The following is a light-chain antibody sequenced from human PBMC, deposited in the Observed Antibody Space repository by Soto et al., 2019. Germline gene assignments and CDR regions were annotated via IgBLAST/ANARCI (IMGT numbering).Light chain of an antibody. CDR2: DAS. CDR1: QSVSNTY. V-gene: IGKV3-20*01. J-gene: IGKJ3*01. CDR3: QQYGRSTGLFT. Sequence: EIVLTQSPGTLSLSPGERATLSCRASQSVSNTYLAWYQQKPGQAPRLLIYDASSRATGIPDRFSGSGSGTDLTLTISRLEPEDFAVYYCQQYGRSTGLFTFGPGTKVDIK.